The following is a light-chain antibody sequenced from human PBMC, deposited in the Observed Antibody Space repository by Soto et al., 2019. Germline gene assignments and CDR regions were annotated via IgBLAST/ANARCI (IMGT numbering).Light chain of an antibody. CDR3: QLSYNAWT. CDR1: QRIGTF. J-gene: IGKJ1*01. CDR2: SAS. V-gene: IGKV1-39*01. Sequence: DIQVTQSPSSLSASVGDSVTITCRTSQRIGTFLNWYQQRQGRAPNLLLYSASTLQSGVPSRFTAGGSGTDFTLTITSRQPEDSATYDCQLSYNAWTFGQGTKVEIK.